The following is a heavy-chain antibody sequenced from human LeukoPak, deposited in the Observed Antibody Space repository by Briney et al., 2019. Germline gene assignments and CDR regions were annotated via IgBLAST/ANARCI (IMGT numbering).Heavy chain of an antibody. D-gene: IGHD6-13*01. CDR2: INSNNGGT. J-gene: IGHJ4*02. CDR3: ARQQLTHFDF. Sequence: VASVKVSFKASGYTFTAYYMHWVRQAPGQGLEWMGWINSNNGGTKYAQKFRDRVTMTRDTSISTAYMELSSLRSDDTAVYYCARQQLTHFDFWGQGTLVSVSS. V-gene: IGHV1-2*02. CDR1: GYTFTAYY.